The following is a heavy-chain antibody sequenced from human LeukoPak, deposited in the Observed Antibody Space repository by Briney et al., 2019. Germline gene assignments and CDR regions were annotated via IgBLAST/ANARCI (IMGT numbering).Heavy chain of an antibody. V-gene: IGHV3-30-3*01. CDR3: AKEIFCTQTNCQGNDAFHI. D-gene: IGHD3-9*01. CDR2: ISYDGSNE. CDR1: VFTFSSYA. Sequence: GGSLRLSCAASVFTFSSYAIHWVRQAPGKGLEWVAVISYDGSNEYYADSVKGRLTVSRDNSKNTVYLQRSRLKAEDTAIYYCAKEIFCTQTNCQGNDAFHIWGQGTVVTVSS. J-gene: IGHJ3*02.